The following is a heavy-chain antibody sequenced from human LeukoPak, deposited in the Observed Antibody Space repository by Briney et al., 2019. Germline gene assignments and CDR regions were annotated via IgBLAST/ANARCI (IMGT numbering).Heavy chain of an antibody. CDR2: IYYSGST. Sequence: PSETLSLTCTVSGGSISSSSYYWGWTRQPPGKGLEWIGSIYYSGSTYYNPSLKSRVTISVDTSKNQFSLKLSSVTAADTAVYYCARSATTVTSSPYYYYGMDVWGQGTTVTVSS. CDR3: ARSATTVTSSPYYYYGMDV. J-gene: IGHJ6*02. V-gene: IGHV4-39*01. D-gene: IGHD4-17*01. CDR1: GGSISSSSYY.